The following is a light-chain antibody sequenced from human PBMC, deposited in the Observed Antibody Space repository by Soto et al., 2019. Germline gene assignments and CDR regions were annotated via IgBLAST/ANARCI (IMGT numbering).Light chain of an antibody. CDR2: DVS. CDR3: SSYTSRSTLV. J-gene: IGLJ2*01. V-gene: IGLV2-14*01. CDR1: SSDVGGYNY. Sequence: QSVLTQPASVSGSPGQSITISCTGTSSDVGGYNYVSWYQQHPGKAPKLMIYDVSNRPSGVSNRFSGSKSGNTASLTSSGLQAEDEADYYCSSYTSRSTLVFGGGTKLTVL.